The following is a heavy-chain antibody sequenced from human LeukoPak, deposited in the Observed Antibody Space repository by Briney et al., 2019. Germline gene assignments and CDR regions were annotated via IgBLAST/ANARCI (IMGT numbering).Heavy chain of an antibody. CDR1: GFTFSSYA. CDR2: ISGSGGST. CDR3: AKDGRQLVELDY. J-gene: IGHJ4*02. D-gene: IGHD6-13*01. V-gene: IGHV3-23*01. Sequence: GGSLRLSCAASGFTFSSYAMGWVRQAPGKGLEWVSAISGSGGSTYYADSVKGRFTISRDNSKNTLYLQMNSLRAEDTAVYYCAKDGRQLVELDYWGQGTLVTVSS.